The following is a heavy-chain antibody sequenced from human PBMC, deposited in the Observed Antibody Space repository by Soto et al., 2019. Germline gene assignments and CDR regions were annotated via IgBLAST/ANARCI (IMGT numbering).Heavy chain of an antibody. J-gene: IGHJ5*02. CDR1: GGSTRIYH. CDR3: VKGAGPPWFDP. CDR2: ISTTGGT. Sequence: ASETLSLTCSVSGGSTRIYHWSWIRQPAGKGLEWIGRISTTGGTNYSPSLQSRVTMSLGTSKNQFSLELTSVTAADTAVYYCVKGAGPPWFDPWGQGILVTV. V-gene: IGHV4-4*07.